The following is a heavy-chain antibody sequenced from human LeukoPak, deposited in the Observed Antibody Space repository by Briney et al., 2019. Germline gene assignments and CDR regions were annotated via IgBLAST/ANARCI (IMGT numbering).Heavy chain of an antibody. CDR3: ARERAYYDILPRWFDP. Sequence: PSETLSLTCEVSGDSLSSGGYSWSWIRQPPGKGLEWIGYIRYSGSTYYNPSLKSRLTMSVEASKTQFSLRLSSVTAADTAVYYCARERAYYDILPRWFDPWGQGTLVTVSS. V-gene: IGHV4-30-4*07. D-gene: IGHD3-9*01. J-gene: IGHJ5*02. CDR1: GDSLSSGGYS. CDR2: IRYSGST.